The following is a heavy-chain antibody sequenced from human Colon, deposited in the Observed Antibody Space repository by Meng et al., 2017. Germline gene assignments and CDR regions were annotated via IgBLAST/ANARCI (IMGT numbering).Heavy chain of an antibody. CDR3: ARINYAEDS. CDR2: INEDGIVT. D-gene: IGHD4-17*01. J-gene: IGHJ4*02. CDR1: GFPFSSYW. Sequence: AQWVEPGGGLFQPGGSLRLSGAASGFPFSSYWMHWVRQVPGKGLVWVSRINEDGIVTNYADSVKGRFTVSRDNAKNTLYLQMNSLRVEDTAVYYCARINYAEDSWGQGTLVTVSS. V-gene: IGHV3-74*01.